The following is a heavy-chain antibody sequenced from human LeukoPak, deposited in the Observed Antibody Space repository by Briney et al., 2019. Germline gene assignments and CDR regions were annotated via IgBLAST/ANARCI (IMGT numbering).Heavy chain of an antibody. J-gene: IGHJ4*02. CDR3: AGGDYYGSAPSDY. CDR2: IYYSGST. CDR1: GGSISSYY. D-gene: IGHD3-10*01. V-gene: IGHV4-59*08. Sequence: SETLSLTCTVSGGSISSYYWSWIRQPPGKGLEWIGHIYYSGSTNYNPSLKSRVTISVDTSKNQFSLKLSSVTAADTAVYYCAGGDYYGSAPSDYWGQGTLVTVSS.